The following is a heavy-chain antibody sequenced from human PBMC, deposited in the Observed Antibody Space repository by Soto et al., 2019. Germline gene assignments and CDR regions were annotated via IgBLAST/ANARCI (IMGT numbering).Heavy chain of an antibody. D-gene: IGHD1-26*01. CDR3: AKGQNSGTYRLYFDY. Sequence: GESLRLSCAASGMTLSSYAISWFRHPPGKGPEWFSGIISNIGSTSYADSVKFRFTISRYNAKNTLYLQMNSLRSDNTPVYHCAKGQNSGTYRLYFDYWGQGGLVTVSS. CDR1: GMTLSSYA. J-gene: IGHJ4*02. CDR2: IISNIGST. V-gene: IGHV3-23*01.